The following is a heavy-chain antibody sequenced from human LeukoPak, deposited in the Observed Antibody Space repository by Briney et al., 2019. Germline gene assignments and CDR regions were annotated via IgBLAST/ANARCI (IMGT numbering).Heavy chain of an antibody. CDR2: INHSGST. V-gene: IGHV4-34*01. Sequence: ASETLSLTCAVYGGSFSGYYWSWIRQPPGKGLEWIGEINHSGSTNYNPSLKSRVTISVDTSKNQFSLKLSSVTAADTAVYYCARVNRVAAATGEGLFYYYYMDVWGKGTTVTVSS. J-gene: IGHJ6*03. D-gene: IGHD6-13*01. CDR1: GGSFSGYY. CDR3: ARVNRVAAATGEGLFYYYYMDV.